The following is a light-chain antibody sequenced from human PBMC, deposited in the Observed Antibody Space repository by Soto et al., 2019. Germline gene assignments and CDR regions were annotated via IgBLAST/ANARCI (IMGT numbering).Light chain of an antibody. V-gene: IGLV2-14*01. Sequence: QSALTQPASVSGSPGQSITISCTGTSSDVGGYNHVSWYQQHPPKAPKLMIYDVSNRPSGVSDRFSGSKSGNTASLTISGLQAEDEADYYCYAYTTSSTDVFGTGTKVTV. CDR1: SSDVGGYNH. CDR3: YAYTTSSTDV. J-gene: IGLJ1*01. CDR2: DVS.